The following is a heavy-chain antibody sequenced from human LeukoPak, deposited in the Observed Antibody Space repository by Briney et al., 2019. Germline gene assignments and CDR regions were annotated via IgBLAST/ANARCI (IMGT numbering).Heavy chain of an antibody. CDR1: GFTFSSYS. D-gene: IGHD6-13*01. CDR3: ATPAAGPGAEYSLY. V-gene: IGHV3-21*01. CDR2: IDFTSRYI. Sequence: GGSLRLSCAASGFTFSSYSMYWVRQAPGKGLEWVSSIDFTSRYIYNADSVKGRFTTSRDNAKNSLDLQMNSLKVEDTAVYYCATPAAGPGAEYSLYWGQGTLVIVSS. J-gene: IGHJ1*01.